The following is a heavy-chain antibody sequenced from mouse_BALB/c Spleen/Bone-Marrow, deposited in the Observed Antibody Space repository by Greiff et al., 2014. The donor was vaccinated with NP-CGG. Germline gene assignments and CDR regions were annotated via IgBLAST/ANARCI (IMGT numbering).Heavy chain of an antibody. Sequence: VQLKESGSELVKPGASVKLSCAASGFNIKDTYMHWVKQRPEQGLEWIGRIDPANGDTKYDPKFQGKATITADTSSNTAYLQLSSVTSEDTAVYYCTRPSFYYGSSYWYFDVWGAGTTVTVSS. CDR2: IDPANGDT. CDR1: GFNIKDTY. D-gene: IGHD1-1*01. J-gene: IGHJ1*01. CDR3: TRPSFYYGSSYWYFDV. V-gene: IGHV14-3*02.